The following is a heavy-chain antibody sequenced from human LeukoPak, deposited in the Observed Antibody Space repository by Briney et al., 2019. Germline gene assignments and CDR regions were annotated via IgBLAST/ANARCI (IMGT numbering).Heavy chain of an antibody. CDR1: GGSISGYY. Sequence: PSETLSLTCTVSGGSISGYYWSWIRQPPGKGLEWIGYIYYSGSTNYNPSLKSRVTISVDTSKKHFSLNLSSVTAADTAVYYCARDGPLAYCGGDCYSRYYYGMDVWGQGTTVTVSS. CDR3: ARDGPLAYCGGDCYSRYYYGMDV. J-gene: IGHJ6*02. V-gene: IGHV4-59*12. D-gene: IGHD2-21*02. CDR2: IYYSGST.